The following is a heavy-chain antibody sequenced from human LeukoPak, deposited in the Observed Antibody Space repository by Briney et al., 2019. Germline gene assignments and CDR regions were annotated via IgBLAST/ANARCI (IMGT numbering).Heavy chain of an antibody. J-gene: IGHJ4*02. V-gene: IGHV4-34*01. CDR3: ASAVFGAAAGTR. CDR1: GGSFSGYY. CDR2: INHSGST. Sequence: SETPSLTCAVYGGSFSGYYWSWIRQPPGKGLEWIGEINHSGSTNYNPSLKSRVTISVDTSKNQFSLKLSSVTAADTAVYYCASAVFGAAAGTRWGQGTLVTVSS. D-gene: IGHD6-13*01.